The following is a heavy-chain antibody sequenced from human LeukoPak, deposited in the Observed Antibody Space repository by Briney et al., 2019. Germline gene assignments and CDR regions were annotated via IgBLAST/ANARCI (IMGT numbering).Heavy chain of an antibody. V-gene: IGHV1-2*02. Sequence: ASVKVSCKASGYTFTGYYIHWVRQAPGQGVEWVGWINPNSGGTNYAQKFQGRVTMTRDTSISTAYMELSRLRSDDTAVYYCARGGSGSYFSWLDPWGQGTLVTVSS. CDR1: GYTFTGYY. CDR2: INPNSGGT. CDR3: ARGGSGSYFSWLDP. J-gene: IGHJ5*02. D-gene: IGHD3-10*01.